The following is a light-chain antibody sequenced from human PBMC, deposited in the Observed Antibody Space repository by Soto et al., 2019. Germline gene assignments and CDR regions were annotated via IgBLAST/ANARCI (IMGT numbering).Light chain of an antibody. Sequence: NFMLTQPHSVSESPGKTVTISCTRSSGSIASNCVQWYQQRPGSAPTTVIYEDNQRPSGVPDRFSGSIDSSSNSASLTISGLKTEDEADYCQSYDSSNQEVFGGGTKVTVL. CDR1: SGSIASNC. CDR2: EDN. J-gene: IGLJ2*01. V-gene: IGLV6-57*04. CDR3: QSYDSSNQEV.